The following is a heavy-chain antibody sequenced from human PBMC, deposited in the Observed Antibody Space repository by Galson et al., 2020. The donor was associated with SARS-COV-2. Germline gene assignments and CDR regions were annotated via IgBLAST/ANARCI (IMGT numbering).Heavy chain of an antibody. CDR1: GDSVSSNTAT. V-gene: IGHV6-1*01. CDR3: TRGDTQVWPSFDY. CDR2: TYYRSKWYN. D-gene: IGHD5-18*01. Sequence: SQTLSLTCAISGDSVSSNTATWNWVRQSPSRGLEWLGRTYYRSKWYNDYTISVKSRITINPDTSKNQFSLQLNSVTPEDTAVYYCTRGDTQVWPSFDYWGQGTLVTVSS. J-gene: IGHJ4*02.